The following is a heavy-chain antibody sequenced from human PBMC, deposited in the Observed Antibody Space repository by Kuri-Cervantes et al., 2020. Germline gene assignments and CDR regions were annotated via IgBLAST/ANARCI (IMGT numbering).Heavy chain of an antibody. Sequence: LRLSCTVSGGSISGYYWSWIRQPPGKGLEWIGYIYYSGSTYYNPSLKSRVTISVDTSKNQFSLKLSSVTAADTAVYYCARGSSHPYDSSGYPFDYWGQGTLVTVSS. D-gene: IGHD3-22*01. CDR2: IYYSGST. J-gene: IGHJ4*02. V-gene: IGHV4-30-4*01. CDR3: ARGSSHPYDSSGYPFDY. CDR1: GGSISGYY.